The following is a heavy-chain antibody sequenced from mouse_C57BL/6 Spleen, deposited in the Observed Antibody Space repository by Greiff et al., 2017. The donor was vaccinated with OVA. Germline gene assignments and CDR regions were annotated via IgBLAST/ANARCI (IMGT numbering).Heavy chain of an antibody. D-gene: IGHD4-1*01. CDR3: ARRGYLGYYFDD. CDR1: GFTFSSYA. J-gene: IGHJ2*01. V-gene: IGHV5-4*01. CDR2: ISDGGSYT. Sequence: EVQVVESGGGLVKPGGSLKLSCAASGFTFSSYAMSWVRQTPEKRLEWVATISDGGSYTYYPDNVKGRFTISRDNAKNNLYLQMSHLKSEDTAMYYCARRGYLGYYFDDWGKGTTLTVSS.